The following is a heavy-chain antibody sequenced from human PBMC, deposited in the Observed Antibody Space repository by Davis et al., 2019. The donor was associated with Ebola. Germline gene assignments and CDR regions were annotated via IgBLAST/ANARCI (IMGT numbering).Heavy chain of an antibody. D-gene: IGHD3-10*01. Sequence: PGGSLRLSCTVSGGSISSYYWSWIRQPPGKGLEWIGYIYYSGSTNYNPSLKSRVTISVDTSKNQFSLKLSSVTAADTAVYYCARADYYGSGSYSYYYYGMDVWGQGTTVTVSS. V-gene: IGHV4-59*01. CDR1: GGSISSYY. CDR3: ARADYYGSGSYSYYYYGMDV. J-gene: IGHJ6*02. CDR2: IYYSGST.